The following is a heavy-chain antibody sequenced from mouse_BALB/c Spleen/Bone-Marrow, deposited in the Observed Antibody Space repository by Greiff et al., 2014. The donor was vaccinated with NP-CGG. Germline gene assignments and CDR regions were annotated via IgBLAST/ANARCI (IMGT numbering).Heavy chain of an antibody. V-gene: IGHV14-3*02. Sequence: VQLQQSGAELVKPGASVKLSCTASGFTFKGTYMHWVKQRPEQGLEWIGRIDPANGNTKYDPKFQDKATITADTSSNTAYLQLSGLTSEDTAVYYCARYYYGSSYFDYWGQGTTLTVSS. CDR1: GFTFKGTY. D-gene: IGHD1-1*01. CDR3: ARYYYGSSYFDY. CDR2: IDPANGNT. J-gene: IGHJ2*01.